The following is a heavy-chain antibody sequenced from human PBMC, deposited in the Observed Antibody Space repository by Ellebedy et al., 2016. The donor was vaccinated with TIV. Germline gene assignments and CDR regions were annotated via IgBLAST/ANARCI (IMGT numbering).Heavy chain of an antibody. V-gene: IGHV3-11*01. CDR3: GRAREPGYFAYYYYGMDV. J-gene: IGHJ6*02. D-gene: IGHD3-9*01. Sequence: PGGSLRLSCAGSGFTVSDYFMSWVRQAPGKGLEWVSYITSSGSTIYYADSVKGRFTVARDNAKNSLYLQITSLRGDDTAVYYCGRAREPGYFAYYYYGMDVWGQGTTVTVSS. CDR2: ITSSGSTI. CDR1: GFTVSDYF.